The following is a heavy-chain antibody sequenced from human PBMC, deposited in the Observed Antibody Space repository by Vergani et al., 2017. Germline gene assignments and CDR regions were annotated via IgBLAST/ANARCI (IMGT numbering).Heavy chain of an antibody. Sequence: QVQLQQWGAGLLKPSETLSLTCAVYGGSFSGYYWSWIRQPPGKGLEWIGEINHSGSTNYNPSLKSRVTISVDTSKNQFSLKLSSVTAADTAVYYCARGGGAVAGTSGXFDLWGRGTLVTVSS. CDR3: ARGGGAVAGTSGXFDL. J-gene: IGHJ2*01. CDR1: GGSFSGYY. D-gene: IGHD6-19*01. V-gene: IGHV4-34*01. CDR2: INHSGST.